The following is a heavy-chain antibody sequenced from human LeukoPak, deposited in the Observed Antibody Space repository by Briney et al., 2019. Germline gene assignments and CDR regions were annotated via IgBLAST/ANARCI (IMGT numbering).Heavy chain of an antibody. CDR2: IKEDESAK. CDR3: ARDVGGSLDY. V-gene: IGHV3-7*01. D-gene: IGHD1-26*01. CDR1: GFTFRSYW. Sequence: GGSLRLSCAASGFTFRSYWMAWVRQARGKGLEWVANIKEDESAKHQADSVKGRFTISRDNAQNSVYLQMSSLRGEDTAVYYCARDVGGSLDYWGQGTLVTVSS. J-gene: IGHJ4*02.